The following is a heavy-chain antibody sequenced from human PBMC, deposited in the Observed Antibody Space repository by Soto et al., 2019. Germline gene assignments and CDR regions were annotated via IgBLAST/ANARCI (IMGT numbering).Heavy chain of an antibody. J-gene: IGHJ6*02. Sequence: PSETLSHTCTVSGGSVSSGSYYWSWTRQPPGKGLEWIGYIYYSGSTNYNPSLKSRVTISVDTSKNQFSLKLSSVTAADTAVYYCASHGGSGSPNSGAYYYYGMVVWGQGTIVTSP. V-gene: IGHV4-61*01. D-gene: IGHD3-10*01. CDR2: IYYSGST. CDR3: ASHGGSGSPNSGAYYYYGMVV. CDR1: GGSVSSGSYY.